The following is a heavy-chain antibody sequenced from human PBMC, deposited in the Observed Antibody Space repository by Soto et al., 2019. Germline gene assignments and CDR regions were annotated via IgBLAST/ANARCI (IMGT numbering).Heavy chain of an antibody. CDR1: TFSISSYA. V-gene: IGHV3-23*01. Sequence: PGGPLRLSCPPPTFSISSYAMIWVRQAPGKGLEWVSSIRGNGGNTYYADSVKGRFTISRDNSKNTLYLQMNSLRAEDTAVYYCAKNSENFGDSKYDYWGQGT. CDR2: IRGNGGNT. J-gene: IGHJ4*02. D-gene: IGHD4-17*01. CDR3: AKNSENFGDSKYDY.